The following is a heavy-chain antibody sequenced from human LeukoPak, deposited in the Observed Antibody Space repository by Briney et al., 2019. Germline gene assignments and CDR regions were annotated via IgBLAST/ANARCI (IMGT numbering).Heavy chain of an antibody. CDR3: ASLGYSSGWLDS. J-gene: IGHJ5*01. CDR2: VYHNGHS. V-gene: IGHV4-59*01. D-gene: IGHD2-15*01. CDR1: GGSFNDNY. Sequence: SETLSLTCNVSGGSFNDNYWNWIRHLPGKGLEWIGYVYHNGHSDYNPSLKSRVTISVDTSTNQFYLKMISVTAADTAVYYCASLGYSSGWLDSWGHGSLVIVSS.